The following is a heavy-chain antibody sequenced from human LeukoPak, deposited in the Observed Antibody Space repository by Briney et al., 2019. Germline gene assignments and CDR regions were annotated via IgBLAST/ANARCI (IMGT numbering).Heavy chain of an antibody. J-gene: IGHJ4*02. Sequence: GGSLRLSCAASGFTFSSYSMNWVRQAPGKGLEWVSYISSSSSTIYYADSVRGRFTISRDNAKNSLYLQMNSLRAEDTAVYYCAREGDWNDSYFDYWGQGTLVTVSS. V-gene: IGHV3-48*01. D-gene: IGHD1-1*01. CDR1: GFTFSSYS. CDR3: AREGDWNDSYFDY. CDR2: ISSSSSTI.